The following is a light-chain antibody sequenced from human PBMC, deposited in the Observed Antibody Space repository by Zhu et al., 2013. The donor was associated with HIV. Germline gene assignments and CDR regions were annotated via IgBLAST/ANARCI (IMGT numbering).Light chain of an antibody. CDR1: QSVSSSY. Sequence: EIVLTQSPGTLSLSPGERATLSCRASQSVSSSYLAWYQQKPGQAPRLLIYGASTRATGIPARFSGSGSGTEFTLTISSLQSEDFAVYFCLQYNNWPPVTFGQGTRLEI. CDR2: GAS. V-gene: IGKV3-15*01. J-gene: IGKJ5*01. CDR3: LQYNNWPPVT.